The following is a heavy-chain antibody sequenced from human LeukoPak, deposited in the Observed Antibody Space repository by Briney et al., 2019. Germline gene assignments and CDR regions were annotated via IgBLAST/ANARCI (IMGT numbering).Heavy chain of an antibody. CDR1: GGSFSGYY. J-gene: IGHJ4*02. D-gene: IGHD6-19*01. V-gene: IGHV4-34*01. CDR3: ATKHSVAVAANPPYFDY. CDR2: INQSGRT. Sequence: SETLSLTCGVYGGSFSGYYWSWIRQPPARGLEWIGEINQSGRTNYNPSLKSRVTISVDTSKNQFSLKLTSVTAADTGVYYCATKHSVAVAANPPYFDYWGQGTLVTVSS.